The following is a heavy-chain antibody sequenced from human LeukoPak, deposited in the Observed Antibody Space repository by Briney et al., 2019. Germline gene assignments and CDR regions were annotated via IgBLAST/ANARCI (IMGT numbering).Heavy chain of an antibody. Sequence: SETLSLTCTVSGGSISSYYWSWIRQPPGKGLEWIGYIYYSGSTNYNPSLKSRVTISVDTSKNQFSLKLSSVTAADTAVYYCARQANSFGVAGYYYYGMDVWGQGTTVTVSS. D-gene: IGHD3-3*01. CDR2: IYYSGST. V-gene: IGHV4-59*01. CDR3: ARQANSFGVAGYYYYGMDV. CDR1: GGSISSYY. J-gene: IGHJ6*02.